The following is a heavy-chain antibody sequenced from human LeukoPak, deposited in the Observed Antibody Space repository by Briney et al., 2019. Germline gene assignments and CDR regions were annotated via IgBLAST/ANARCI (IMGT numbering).Heavy chain of an antibody. CDR1: GFTFDDYG. CDR3: AREDGSGWYVGDYYYYMDV. CDR2: INWNGGST. V-gene: IGHV3-20*04. Sequence: PGGSLRLSCAASGFTFDDYGLSWVRQAPGKGLEWVSGINWNGGSTGYADSVKGRFTISRDNAKNSLYLQMNSLRAEDTAVYYCAREDGSGWYVGDYYYYMDVWGKGTTVTISS. J-gene: IGHJ6*03. D-gene: IGHD6-19*01.